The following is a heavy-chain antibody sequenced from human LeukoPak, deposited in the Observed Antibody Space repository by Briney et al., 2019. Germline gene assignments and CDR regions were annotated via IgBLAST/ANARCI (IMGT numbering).Heavy chain of an antibody. CDR2: ISSSGSTI. J-gene: IGHJ4*02. D-gene: IGHD3-3*01. V-gene: IGHV3-11*01. Sequence: GGSLRLSCVASGFTFSDYYMSWIRQAPGKGLEGVSYISSSGSTIYYADSVKCRFTISRHNAKNSLYLQMNRLRAEDTAVYYCARENGERDYDFWSGYSTDYWGQGTLVTVSS. CDR1: GFTFSDYY. CDR3: ARENGERDYDFWSGYSTDY.